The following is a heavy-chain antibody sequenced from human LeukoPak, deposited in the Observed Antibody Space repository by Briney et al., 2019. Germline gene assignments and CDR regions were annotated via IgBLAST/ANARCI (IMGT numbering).Heavy chain of an antibody. CDR2: IHAGNGNT. CDR3: ARGRLLWFGELLYDPRIDY. CDR1: GYTLPSYA. Sequence: ASVKVSCKASGYTLPSYAMHWVRQAPGRRLEGMGWIHAGNGNTKYSQKFQGRVTITRDTSASTAYMELSSLRSEDTAVYYCARGRLLWFGELLYDPRIDYWGQGTLVTVSS. D-gene: IGHD3-10*01. J-gene: IGHJ4*02. V-gene: IGHV1-3*01.